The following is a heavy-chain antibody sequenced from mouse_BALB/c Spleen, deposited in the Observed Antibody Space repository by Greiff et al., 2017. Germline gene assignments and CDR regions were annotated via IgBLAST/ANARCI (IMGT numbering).Heavy chain of an antibody. V-gene: IGHV1-80*01. CDR2: IYPGDGDT. CDR3: ATSYYPLY. CDR1: GYAFSSYW. J-gene: IGHJ2*01. Sequence: QVQLKESGAELVRPGSSVKISCKASGYAFSSYWMNWVKQRPGQGLEWIGQIYPGDGDTNYNGKFKGKATLTADKSSSTAYMQLSSLTSEDSAVYFCATSYYPLYWGQGTTLTVSS. D-gene: IGHD1-1*02.